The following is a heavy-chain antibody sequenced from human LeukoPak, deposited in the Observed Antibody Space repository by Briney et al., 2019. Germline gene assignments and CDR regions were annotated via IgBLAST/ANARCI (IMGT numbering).Heavy chain of an antibody. V-gene: IGHV3-30*18. Sequence: GGALRLSCAASGFSFMKFAMHWLRQPPGKGLEWVAPVLSDEDSQYYADSVKGRFSISRDTSTSTLDLQMNSLRPEDTAVYYCTKDDRFFGSYSDSWGEGTLVTVSS. CDR3: TKDDRFFGSYSDS. CDR2: VLSDEDSQ. D-gene: IGHD3-3*01. CDR1: GFSFMKFA. J-gene: IGHJ4*02.